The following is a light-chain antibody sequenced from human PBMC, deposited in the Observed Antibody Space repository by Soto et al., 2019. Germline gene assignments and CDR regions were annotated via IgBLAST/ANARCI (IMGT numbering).Light chain of an antibody. CDR3: QQYASYPWT. CDR2: DAF. Sequence: DIQLTQTPSTLSASIGERVTITCRASQSLSGWLAWYQQTPGKAPKLLISDAFRLESGVPSRFRGSGSRTEFSLTITSLQPGDSATFYCQQYASYPWTFGRGTKV. V-gene: IGKV1-5*01. CDR1: QSLSGW. J-gene: IGKJ1*01.